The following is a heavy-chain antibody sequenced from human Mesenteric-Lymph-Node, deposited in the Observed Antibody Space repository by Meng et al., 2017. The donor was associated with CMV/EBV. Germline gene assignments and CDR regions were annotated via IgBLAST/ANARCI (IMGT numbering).Heavy chain of an antibody. CDR2: IIPIFGTA. CDR3: ARVPQIPYYDFWSGYYNYWFDP. D-gene: IGHD3-3*01. Sequence: SVKVSCKASGGTFSSYAISWVRQAPGQGLEWMGGIIPIFGTANYAQKFQGRVTITTDESTSTAYMELSSLRSEDTAVYYCARVPQIPYYDFWSGYYNYWFDPWGQGTLVTVSS. V-gene: IGHV1-69*05. J-gene: IGHJ5*02. CDR1: GGTFSSYA.